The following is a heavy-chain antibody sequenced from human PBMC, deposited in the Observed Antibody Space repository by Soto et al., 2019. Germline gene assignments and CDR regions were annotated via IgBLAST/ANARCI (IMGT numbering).Heavy chain of an antibody. CDR2: IIPIFGTA. Sequence: SVKVSCKASGGTFGSYAISWVRQAPGQGLEWMGGIIPIFGTANYAQKFQGRVTITADESTSTAYMELSSLRSEDTAVYYCARDPGYSSSSNWFDPWGQGTLVTVSS. D-gene: IGHD5-18*01. V-gene: IGHV1-69*13. CDR1: GGTFGSYA. CDR3: ARDPGYSSSSNWFDP. J-gene: IGHJ5*02.